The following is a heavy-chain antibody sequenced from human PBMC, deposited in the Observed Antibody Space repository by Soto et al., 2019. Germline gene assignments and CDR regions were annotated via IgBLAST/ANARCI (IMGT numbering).Heavy chain of an antibody. CDR3: DRHTGVGPLLFAC. D-gene: IGHD2-8*01. Sequence: GDSMQISCKAYGYTFTNYRITWVRQMPGKGLEWMGRIDPSDSETAYGPSFRGHVTISRDTSISTVYLQLSSLKASDTAMYYCDRHTGVGPLLFACWGQGSPVTVS. V-gene: IGHV5-10-1*01. CDR2: IDPSDSET. J-gene: IGHJ4*02. CDR1: GYTFTNYR.